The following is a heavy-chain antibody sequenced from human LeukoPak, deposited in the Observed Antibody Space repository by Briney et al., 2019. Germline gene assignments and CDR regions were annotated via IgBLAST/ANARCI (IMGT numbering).Heavy chain of an antibody. CDR3: AKDYDYGGNSYAFDI. CDR2: ISGGSSSV. D-gene: IGHD4-23*01. CDR1: VFTYRSYS. J-gene: IGHJ3*02. V-gene: IGHV3-48*01. Sequence: GGSLRLSLAASVFTYRSYSRTWVRQAPGKGLEWVSHISGGSSSVYYADSVKGRFTISRDNFKDTLYLQMNSLRAEDTAVYYCAKDYDYGGNSYAFDIWGQGTMVTVSS.